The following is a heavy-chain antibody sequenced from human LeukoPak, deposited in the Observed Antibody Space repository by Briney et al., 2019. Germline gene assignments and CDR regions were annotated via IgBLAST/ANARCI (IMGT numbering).Heavy chain of an antibody. Sequence: GGSLRLSCAASGFTFSNAWLSWVRQAPGKGLEWVGRIKSKTDGGKTDYAAPVTGRFTISRIDSKNTMYKQINSLKTKDPAVTYCTTSPVRNHVDSPVRGVSIPFDYWGQGTLVTVSS. CDR3: TTSPVRNHVDSPVRGVSIPFDY. J-gene: IGHJ4*02. V-gene: IGHV3-15*01. CDR2: IKSKTDGGKT. CDR1: GFTFSNAW. D-gene: IGHD3-10*01.